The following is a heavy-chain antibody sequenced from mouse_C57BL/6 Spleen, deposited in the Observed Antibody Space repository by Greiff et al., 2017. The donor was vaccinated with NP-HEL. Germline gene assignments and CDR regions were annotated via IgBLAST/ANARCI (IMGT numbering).Heavy chain of an antibody. V-gene: IGHV7-3*01. Sequence: EVKLMESGGGLVQPGGSLSLSCAASGFTFTDYYMSWVRQPPGKALEWLGFIRNKANGYTTEYSASVKGRFTISRDNSQSILYLQMNALRAEDSATYYCARITTVVNYFDYWGQGTTLTVSS. D-gene: IGHD1-1*01. CDR1: GFTFTDYY. J-gene: IGHJ2*01. CDR3: ARITTVVNYFDY. CDR2: IRNKANGYTT.